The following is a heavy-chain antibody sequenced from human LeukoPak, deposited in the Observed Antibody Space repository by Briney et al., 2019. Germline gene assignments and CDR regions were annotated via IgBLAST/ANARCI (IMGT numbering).Heavy chain of an antibody. CDR3: ARELIVVVIPPDAFDI. Sequence: GGSLRLSCAASGFTFSSYAMHWVRQAPGKGLEWVAVISYDGSNKYYADSVKGRFTISRDNSKNTLYLQMNGLRAEDTAVYYCARELIVVVIPPDAFDIWGQGTMVTVSS. CDR1: GFTFSSYA. CDR2: ISYDGSNK. D-gene: IGHD3-22*01. V-gene: IGHV3-30-3*01. J-gene: IGHJ3*02.